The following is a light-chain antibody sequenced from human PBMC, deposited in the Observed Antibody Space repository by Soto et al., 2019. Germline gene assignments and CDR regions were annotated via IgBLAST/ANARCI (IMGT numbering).Light chain of an antibody. CDR3: QQYHSYPYT. CDR2: QAS. J-gene: IGKJ2*01. Sequence: DVQMTQSPSTLSASVRDRVTITCRASQSVSPWLAWYQQKPGKAPRLLIYQASTLESGVPSRFSGSGAGTEFTLSISSLQADDFATYYCQQYHSYPYTFGQGTKLEV. V-gene: IGKV1-5*03. CDR1: QSVSPW.